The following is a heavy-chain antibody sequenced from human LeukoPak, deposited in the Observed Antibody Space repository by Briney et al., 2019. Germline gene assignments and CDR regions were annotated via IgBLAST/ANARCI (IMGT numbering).Heavy chain of an antibody. CDR2: IYPGDSDT. J-gene: IGHJ4*02. CDR1: GYSFTSYW. Sequence: GESLKISCKGSGYSFTSYWIGWVRQMPGKGLEWMGIIYPGDSDTRYSPSFQGQVTISADKSISTVYLQWSSLKASDTAMYYCATPSHSSGWLLGFDYWGQGTLVTVSS. D-gene: IGHD6-19*01. V-gene: IGHV5-51*01. CDR3: ATPSHSSGWLLGFDY.